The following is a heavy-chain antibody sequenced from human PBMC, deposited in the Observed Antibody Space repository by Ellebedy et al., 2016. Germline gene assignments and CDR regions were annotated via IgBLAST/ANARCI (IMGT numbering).Heavy chain of an antibody. CDR2: MNAYNGNT. J-gene: IGHJ4*02. CDR1: GYTFTTYG. Sequence: ASVKVSCXASGYTFTTYGISWVRQAPGQGLEWMGWMNAYNGNTNYAQKFQGRVTMTTDTSTSTAYMELRSLRSDDTAVYYCASTLLGSFYDLLTSYVYWGQGTLVAVSS. V-gene: IGHV1-18*01. D-gene: IGHD3-9*01. CDR3: ASTLLGSFYDLLTSYVY.